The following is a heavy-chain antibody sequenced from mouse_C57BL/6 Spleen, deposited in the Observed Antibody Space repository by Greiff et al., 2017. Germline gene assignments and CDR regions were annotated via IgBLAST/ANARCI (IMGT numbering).Heavy chain of an antibody. CDR1: GFTFSDYG. J-gene: IGHJ2*01. D-gene: IGHD1-1*01. CDR2: ISSGSSTI. V-gene: IGHV5-17*01. Sequence: EVHLVESGGGLVKPGGSLKFSCAASGFTFSDYGMHWVRQAPEKGLEWVAYISSGSSTIYYADTVKGRFTISRDNAKNTLFLQMTSLRSDDTSMYYCARRVGSSHSFDYWGQGTTLTVSS. CDR3: ARRVGSSHSFDY.